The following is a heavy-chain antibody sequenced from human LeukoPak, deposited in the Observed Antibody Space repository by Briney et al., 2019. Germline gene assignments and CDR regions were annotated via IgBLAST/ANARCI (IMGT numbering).Heavy chain of an antibody. D-gene: IGHD6-19*01. CDR1: GFTSSSYE. J-gene: IGHJ4*02. Sequence: PGGSLRLSCAASGFTSSSYEMNWVRQAPGKGLEWVSYISSSGNTIYYADSVKGRFTISRDNAKNLLYLQMNSLRAEDTSVYYCARDHGSDWHYFDYWGQGTLVTVSS. CDR3: ARDHGSDWHYFDY. CDR2: ISSSGNTI. V-gene: IGHV3-48*03.